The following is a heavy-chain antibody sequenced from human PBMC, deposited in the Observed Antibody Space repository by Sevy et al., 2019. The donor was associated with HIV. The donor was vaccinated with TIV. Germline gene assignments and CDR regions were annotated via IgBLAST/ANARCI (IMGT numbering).Heavy chain of an antibody. CDR3: ARDKGYSYGSRGLFDY. D-gene: IGHD5-18*01. V-gene: IGHV3-7*01. J-gene: IGHJ4*02. Sequence: GGSLRLSCAASGFTFSSYWMSWVRQAPGKGLEWVANIKQDGSEKYYVDSVKGRFTISRDNAKNSLYLQMNSLRAEDTAVDYCARDKGYSYGSRGLFDYWGQGTLVTVSS. CDR1: GFTFSSYW. CDR2: IKQDGSEK.